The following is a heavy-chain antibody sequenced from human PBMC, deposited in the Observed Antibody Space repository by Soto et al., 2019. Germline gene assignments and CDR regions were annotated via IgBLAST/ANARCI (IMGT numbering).Heavy chain of an antibody. D-gene: IGHD2-21*01. J-gene: IGHJ4*02. CDR3: ARGNSPVDVY. CDR2: ISYDGSNK. V-gene: IGHV3-30-3*01. CDR1: GFTFSSYA. Sequence: QVQLVESGGGVVQPGRSLRLSCAASGFTFSSYAMHWVRQAPGKGLEWVAVISYDGSNKYYADSVKGRFTISRDNSKNTLYLQMNSLRAEDTAVYYCARGNSPVDVYWGQGTLVTVSS.